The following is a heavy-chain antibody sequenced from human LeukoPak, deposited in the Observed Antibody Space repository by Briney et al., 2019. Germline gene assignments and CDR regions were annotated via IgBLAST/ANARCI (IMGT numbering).Heavy chain of an antibody. CDR1: GGSFSGYY. Sequence: SETLSLTCAVYGGSFSGYYWSWIRQPPGKGLEWIGRIYTSGSTNYNPSLKSRVTMSVDTSKNQFSLKVSSVTAADTAVYYCARDRDIVVVPAADYYYYGMDVWGQGTTVTVSS. D-gene: IGHD2-2*01. CDR2: IYTSGST. V-gene: IGHV4-59*10. CDR3: ARDRDIVVVPAADYYYYGMDV. J-gene: IGHJ6*02.